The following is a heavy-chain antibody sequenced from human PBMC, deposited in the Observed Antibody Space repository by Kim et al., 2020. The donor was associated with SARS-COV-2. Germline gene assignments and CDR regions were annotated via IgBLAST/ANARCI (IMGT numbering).Heavy chain of an antibody. J-gene: IGHJ5*02. V-gene: IGHV3-30*02. D-gene: IGHD3-10*01. Sequence: SVKGRVTISRDNSKNTLYLQMNSLRAEDTAVYYCAKDARLLWFGATTFDPWGQGTLVTVSS. CDR3: AKDARLLWFGATTFDP.